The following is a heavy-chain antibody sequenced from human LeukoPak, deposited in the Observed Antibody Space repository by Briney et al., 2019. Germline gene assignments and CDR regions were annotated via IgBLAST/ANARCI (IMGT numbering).Heavy chain of an antibody. J-gene: IGHJ4*02. CDR2: ISTSGST. V-gene: IGHV4-4*09. Sequence: SETQSLTCADSAASISNYYWSWIRQAPGKRLEWIGYISTSGSTNYNPSLKSRVSISLDTSKNRFSLNLNFVTAADTAVYYCASPRSGYRYTFDYWGQGALVTVSS. CDR1: AASISNYY. CDR3: ASPRSGYRYTFDY. D-gene: IGHD3-22*01.